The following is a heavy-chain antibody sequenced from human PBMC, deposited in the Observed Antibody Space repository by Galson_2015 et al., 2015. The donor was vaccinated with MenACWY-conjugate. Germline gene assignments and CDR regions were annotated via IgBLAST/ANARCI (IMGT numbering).Heavy chain of an antibody. CDR1: GYTFTNYA. D-gene: IGHD2-2*01. V-gene: IGHV1-3*01. CDR3: AREIVVAPAASWGDYYYGMDV. Sequence: SVKVSCKAPGYTFTNYAMHWVRQAPGQRLEWMGWINAGNGNTKYSQKFQGRVTITSDTSASTAYMELSSLRSEDTAVYYCAREIVVAPAASWGDYYYGMDVWGQGTTVIVSS. CDR2: INAGNGNT. J-gene: IGHJ6*02.